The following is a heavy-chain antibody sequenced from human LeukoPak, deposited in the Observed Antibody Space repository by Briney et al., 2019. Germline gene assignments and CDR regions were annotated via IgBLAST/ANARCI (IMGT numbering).Heavy chain of an antibody. CDR2: IYTSGST. D-gene: IGHD6-13*01. CDR3: ARPLLSRGSSSWYYRSYYFDY. J-gene: IGHJ4*02. Sequence: PSETLSLTCTVSGGSISSGSYYWSWIRQPAGKGLEWIGRIYTSGSTNYNPSLKSRVTISVDTSKNQFSLKLSSVTAADTAVYYCARPLLSRGSSSWYYRSYYFDYWGQGTLVTVSS. CDR1: GGSISSGSYY. V-gene: IGHV4-61*02.